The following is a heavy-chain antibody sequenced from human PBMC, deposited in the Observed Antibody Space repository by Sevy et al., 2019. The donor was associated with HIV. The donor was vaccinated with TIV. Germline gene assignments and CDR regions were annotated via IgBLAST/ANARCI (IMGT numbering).Heavy chain of an antibody. CDR1: GFTFSSYA. CDR3: ARSRSSWTQKFDY. D-gene: IGHD6-13*01. CDR2: ISYDGSNK. J-gene: IGHJ4*02. V-gene: IGHV3-30-3*01. Sequence: GGSLRLSCAASGFTFSSYAMHWVRQAPGKGLEWVAVISYDGSNKYYADSVKGRFTISRDNSKNTLYLQMNSLRAEDTAVYYGARSRSSWTQKFDYWGQGTLVTVSS.